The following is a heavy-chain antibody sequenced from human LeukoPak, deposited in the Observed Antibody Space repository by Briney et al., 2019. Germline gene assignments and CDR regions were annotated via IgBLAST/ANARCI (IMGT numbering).Heavy chain of an antibody. CDR1: GYTFTGYY. D-gene: IGHD2-2*01. J-gene: IGHJ4*02. Sequence: ASVKVSCKASGYTFTGYYMHWVRQAPGQGLEWMGWINPNSGGTNYAQKFQGRVTMTRDTSISTAYMELSRLRSDDTAVYYCARVLGYCSSTSCQGSFDYWGQGTLVTASS. CDR2: INPNSGGT. CDR3: ARVLGYCSSTSCQGSFDY. V-gene: IGHV1-2*02.